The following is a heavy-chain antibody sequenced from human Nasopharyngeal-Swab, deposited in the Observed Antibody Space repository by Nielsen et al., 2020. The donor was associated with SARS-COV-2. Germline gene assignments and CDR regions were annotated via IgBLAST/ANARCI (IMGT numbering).Heavy chain of an antibody. Sequence: PGKGLEWIGYIYYSGSTYYNPSLKSRVTISVDTSKNQFSLKLSSVTAADTAVYYCARDGPRSLYDILTGYYKPYAFDIWGQGTMVTVSS. CDR3: ARDGPRSLYDILTGYYKPYAFDI. J-gene: IGHJ3*02. D-gene: IGHD3-9*01. CDR2: IYYSGST. V-gene: IGHV4-30-4*01.